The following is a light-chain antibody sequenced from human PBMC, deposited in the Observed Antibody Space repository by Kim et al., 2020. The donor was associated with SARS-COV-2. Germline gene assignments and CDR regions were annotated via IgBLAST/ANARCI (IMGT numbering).Light chain of an antibody. J-gene: IGKJ1*01. CDR2: GVS. V-gene: IGKV3-20*01. Sequence: SPGERATLSCRASQRVSSSYLAWYQQKPGQAPRLLIYGVSSRATGIPDRFSGSGSETDFTLTISRLEPEDFAVYYCQQYNSSPWTFGQGTKVDIK. CDR1: QRVSSSY. CDR3: QQYNSSPWT.